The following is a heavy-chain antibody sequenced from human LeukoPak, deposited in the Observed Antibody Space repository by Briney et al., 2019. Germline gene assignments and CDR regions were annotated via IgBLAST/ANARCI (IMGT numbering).Heavy chain of an antibody. CDR2: IYTSGST. D-gene: IGHD3-22*01. CDR1: GGSISSYY. Sequence: SETLSLTCTVPGGSISSYYWSWIRQPPGKGLEWIGYIYTSGSTNYNPSLKSRVTISVDTSKNQFSLKLSSVTAADTAVYYCARRGYYYDSSGYFDAFDIWGQGTMVTVSS. V-gene: IGHV4-4*09. CDR3: ARRGYYYDSSGYFDAFDI. J-gene: IGHJ3*02.